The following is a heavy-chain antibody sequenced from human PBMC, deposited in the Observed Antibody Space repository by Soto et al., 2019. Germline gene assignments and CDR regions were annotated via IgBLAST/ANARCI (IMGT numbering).Heavy chain of an antibody. D-gene: IGHD3-16*01. Sequence: ASVKVSCKTSGYTFSAYHVHWARRAPGRGFQWLGWINPSNEVTTFSEFFQGRITMTRDTSTNTVHMELNRLTSDDTAVYSCIGGGWGDSPIDYWGQGTQVTVSS. J-gene: IGHJ4*02. CDR2: INPSNEVT. CDR3: IGGGWGDSPIDY. V-gene: IGHV1-2*02. CDR1: GYTFSAYH.